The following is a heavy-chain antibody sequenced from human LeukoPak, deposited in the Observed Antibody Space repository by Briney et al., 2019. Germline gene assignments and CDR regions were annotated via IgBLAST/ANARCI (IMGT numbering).Heavy chain of an antibody. Sequence: PGGSLRLSCAASGFTVSTNYKNWVRQAPGKGLEWVSIIYSGGSTNYADSVKGRFTISRDNSKNTLYLQMNSLRAEDTAVYYCTRTSSGWYSYWGQGTLVTVSS. CDR1: GFTVSTNY. CDR3: TRTSSGWYSY. D-gene: IGHD6-19*01. V-gene: IGHV3-66*01. CDR2: IYSGGST. J-gene: IGHJ4*02.